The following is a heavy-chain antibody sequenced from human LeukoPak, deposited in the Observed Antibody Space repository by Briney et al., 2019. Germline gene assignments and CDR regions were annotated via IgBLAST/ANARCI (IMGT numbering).Heavy chain of an antibody. J-gene: IGHJ4*02. CDR3: AKSLPAVADSAVDY. CDR2: ISYDGSNK. V-gene: IGHV3-30-3*02. D-gene: IGHD6-19*01. Sequence: GRSLRLSFAASGFTFSSYAMHWVRQAPGKGLEWVAVISYDGSNKYYADSVKGRFTISRDNSKNTLYLQMNSLRAEDTAVYYCAKSLPAVADSAVDYWGQGTLVTVSS. CDR1: GFTFSSYA.